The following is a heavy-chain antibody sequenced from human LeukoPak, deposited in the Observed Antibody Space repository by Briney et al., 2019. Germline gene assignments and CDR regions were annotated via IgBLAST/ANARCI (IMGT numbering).Heavy chain of an antibody. Sequence: SVKVSCKASGGTFSSYAISWVRQAPGQGLEWMGGIIPIFGAANYAQEFQGRVTITTDESTSTAYMELSSLRSEDTAVYYRARVSVAGGDWNYIDYWGQGTLVTVSS. J-gene: IGHJ4*02. CDR1: GGTFSSYA. D-gene: IGHD2-21*02. CDR3: ARVSVAGGDWNYIDY. CDR2: IIPIFGAA. V-gene: IGHV1-69*05.